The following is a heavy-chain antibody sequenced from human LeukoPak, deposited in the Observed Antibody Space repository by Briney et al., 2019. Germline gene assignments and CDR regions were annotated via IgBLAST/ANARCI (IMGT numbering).Heavy chain of an antibody. CDR1: GFTFSSYS. V-gene: IGHV3-21*01. CDR3: AKGDTAIVPAATGY. Sequence: PGGSLTLSCAASGFTFSSYSMNWVRQAPGKGLEWVSSISSSSSYIYYADSVKGRFTISRDNAKNSLYLQMNSLRAEDTAVYYCAKGDTAIVPAATGYWGQGTLVTVSS. D-gene: IGHD2-2*01. CDR2: ISSSSSYI. J-gene: IGHJ4*02.